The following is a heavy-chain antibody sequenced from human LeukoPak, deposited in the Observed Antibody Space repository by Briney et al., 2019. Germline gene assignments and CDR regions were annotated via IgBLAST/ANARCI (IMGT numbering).Heavy chain of an antibody. Sequence: GGSLRLSCAASGFTFSDYGMHWVRQTPGKGLEWVAIISFDGSNKYYADSVKGRFTISRDNSKNTLYLQMNSLRAEDTAVYYCAKGVKQWLAGYYFDCWGQGTLVTVSS. CDR2: ISFDGSNK. D-gene: IGHD6-19*01. V-gene: IGHV3-30*18. CDR3: AKGVKQWLAGYYFDC. J-gene: IGHJ4*02. CDR1: GFTFSDYG.